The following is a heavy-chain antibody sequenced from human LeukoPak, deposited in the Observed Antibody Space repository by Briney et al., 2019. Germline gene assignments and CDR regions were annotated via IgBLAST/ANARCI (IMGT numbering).Heavy chain of an antibody. CDR1: GFTFSSYW. D-gene: IGHD6-19*01. CDR3: VRDIGAVAGTDDY. Sequence: GGSLRLSCAASGFTFSSYWMHWVRHATGKGLVWVSRINSDGGSTTYADSVKGRFTISRDNAKKTLYLQMNSLRVEDTAVYYCVRDIGAVAGTDDYWGQGTLVTVSS. J-gene: IGHJ4*02. CDR2: INSDGGST. V-gene: IGHV3-74*01.